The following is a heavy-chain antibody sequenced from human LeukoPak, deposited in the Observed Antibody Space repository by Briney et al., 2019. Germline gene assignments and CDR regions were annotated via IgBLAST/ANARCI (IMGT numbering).Heavy chain of an antibody. D-gene: IGHD3-22*01. CDR2: IYYSGTT. J-gene: IGHJ6*02. Sequence: PSEPLSLTCTVSGASISNSNYYWGWIRQPPVVGVEWIGSIYYSGTTYYNPSLKSRVTISVDTSKNQFSLKMSSVTAADTAVYYCARVSWYYYDSSGRNYYYYSMDVWGQGTTVTVSS. V-gene: IGHV4-39*01. CDR3: ARVSWYYYDSSGRNYYYYSMDV. CDR1: GASISNSNYY.